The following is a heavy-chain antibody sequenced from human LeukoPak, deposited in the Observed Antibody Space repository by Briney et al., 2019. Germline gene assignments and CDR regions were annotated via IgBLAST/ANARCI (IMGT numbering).Heavy chain of an antibody. CDR1: GGSFSGYY. J-gene: IGHJ4*02. Sequence: PSETLSLTYAVYGGSFSGYYWSWIRQPPGKGLEWIGEINHSGSTNYNPSLKSRVTISVDTSKNQFSLKLSSVTAADTAVYYCARGFVVEPAAMQYWGQGTLVTVSS. D-gene: IGHD2-2*01. CDR2: INHSGST. CDR3: ARGFVVEPAAMQY. V-gene: IGHV4-34*01.